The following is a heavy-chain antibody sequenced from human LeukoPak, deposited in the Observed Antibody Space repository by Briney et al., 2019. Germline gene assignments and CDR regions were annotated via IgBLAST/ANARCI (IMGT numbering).Heavy chain of an antibody. CDR2: IRYDGNNK. CDR3: TKGDDYGANTRLPKYNWFDP. J-gene: IGHJ5*02. CDR1: GFTFNDFA. V-gene: IGHV3-30*02. D-gene: IGHD4-23*01. Sequence: PGGSLRLSCAASGFTFNDFAMTWVRQAPGKGLEWVAYIRYDGNNKNYADSVKGRFTISRDNSKDMLYLQMNSLRPEDTAVYYCTKGDDYGANTRLPKYNWFDPWGQGTLVTVSS.